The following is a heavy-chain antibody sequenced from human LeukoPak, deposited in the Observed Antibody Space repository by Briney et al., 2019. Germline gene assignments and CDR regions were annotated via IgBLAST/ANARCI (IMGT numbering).Heavy chain of an antibody. V-gene: IGHV1-46*01. CDR2: INPSDGST. Sequence: ASVKVSCKASGYTFTTYYVHWVRQAPGQGLEWMGKINPSDGSTNYAQKFQGRVTVTRDTSTSTVYMELSSLRSEDTAVYYCARVVVDSSGWYHCDYWGQGSLVTVSS. J-gene: IGHJ4*02. CDR1: GYTFTTYY. CDR3: ARVVVDSSGWYHCDY. D-gene: IGHD6-19*01.